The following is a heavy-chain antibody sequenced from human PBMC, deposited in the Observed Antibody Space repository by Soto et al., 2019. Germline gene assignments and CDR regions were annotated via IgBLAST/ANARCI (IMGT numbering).Heavy chain of an antibody. V-gene: IGHV3-21*01. Sequence: GGSLRLSCAASGFTFSSYSMNWVRQAPGKGLEWVSSISSSSYIYYADSVKGRFTISRDNAKNSLYLQMNSLRAEDTAVYYCARGGSSSAYNWFDPWGQGTLVTVSS. J-gene: IGHJ5*02. D-gene: IGHD3-16*01. CDR3: ARGGSSSAYNWFDP. CDR1: GFTFSSYS. CDR2: ISSSSYI.